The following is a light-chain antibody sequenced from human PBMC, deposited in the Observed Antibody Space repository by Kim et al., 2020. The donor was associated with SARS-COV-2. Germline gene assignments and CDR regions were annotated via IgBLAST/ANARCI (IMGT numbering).Light chain of an antibody. V-gene: IGKV1-9*01. Sequence: SASVGDRVTITCRASQDVNTVVAWYQQKRGQDPRLLIYGASTLQSGVTSRFSGYGSGTEFTLTITSPQPEDVATYYCQQLNSYPYTFGQGTKLEV. J-gene: IGKJ2*01. CDR2: GAS. CDR1: QDVNTV. CDR3: QQLNSYPYT.